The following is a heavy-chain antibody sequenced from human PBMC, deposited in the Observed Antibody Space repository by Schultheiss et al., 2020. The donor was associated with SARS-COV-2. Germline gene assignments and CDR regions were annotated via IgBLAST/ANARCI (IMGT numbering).Heavy chain of an antibody. CDR2: ISSSSSTI. Sequence: GGSLRLSCAASGFTFSSYSMNWVRQAPGKGLEWVSYISSSSSTIYYADSVKGRFTISRDNSKNTLYLQMNSLRAEDTAVYYCAKGGSGYYHNYFDYWGQGTLVTVSS. D-gene: IGHD3-22*01. CDR3: AKGGSGYYHNYFDY. CDR1: GFTFSSYS. J-gene: IGHJ4*02. V-gene: IGHV3-48*01.